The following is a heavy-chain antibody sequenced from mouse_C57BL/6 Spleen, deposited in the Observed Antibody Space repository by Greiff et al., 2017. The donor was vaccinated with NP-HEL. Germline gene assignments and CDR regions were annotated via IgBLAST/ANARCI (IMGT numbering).Heavy chain of an antibody. CDR3: ARGLLGMDY. V-gene: IGHV1-55*01. CDR2: IYPGSGST. J-gene: IGHJ4*01. Sequence: VQLQQSGAELVKPGASVKMSCKASGYTFTSYWITWVKQRPGQGLEWIGDIYPGSGSTNYNEKFKSKATLAVDTSSSTAYMQLSSLTSEDSAVYYCARGLLGMDYWGQGTSVTVSS. CDR1: GYTFTSYW. D-gene: IGHD2-3*01.